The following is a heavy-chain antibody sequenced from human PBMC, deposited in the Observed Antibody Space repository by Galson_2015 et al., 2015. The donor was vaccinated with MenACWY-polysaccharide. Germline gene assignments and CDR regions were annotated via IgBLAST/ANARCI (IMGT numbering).Heavy chain of an antibody. V-gene: IGHV3-7*01. CDR3: ARGHYGMDV. CDR2: IEKEGSEK. J-gene: IGHJ6*02. CDR1: GFTFSNYW. Sequence: SPRHSWAASGFTFSNYWMTWVRHGPGKGLVWVANIEKEGSEKYYVDSVKGRFTISRANALYLQMNSLRAEDTAVYFCARGHYGMDVWGQGTLVTVSS.